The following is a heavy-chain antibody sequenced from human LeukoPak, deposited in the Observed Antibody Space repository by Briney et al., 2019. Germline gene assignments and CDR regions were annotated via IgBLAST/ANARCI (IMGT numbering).Heavy chain of an antibody. CDR3: AKGGATRGRFEK. D-gene: IGHD1-26*01. V-gene: IGHV3-7*01. CDR1: GFPFNVQT. Sequence: GGSLRLSCAASGFPFNVQTMSWVRQAPGKGLDWVTSLREDGTEIYYADSMKGRFTISRDNPKNSLYLQMNSLRADDTAVYYCAKGGATRGRFEKWGQGTRVTVSS. J-gene: IGHJ4*02. CDR2: LREDGTEI.